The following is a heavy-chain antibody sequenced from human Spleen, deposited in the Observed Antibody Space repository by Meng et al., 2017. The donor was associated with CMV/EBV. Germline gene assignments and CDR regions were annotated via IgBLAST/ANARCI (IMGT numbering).Heavy chain of an antibody. Sequence: GESLKISCAASGFTFSSYSMNWVRQAPGKGLEWVSSISSSSSYIYYADSVKGRFTISRDNAKNSLYLQMNSLRAEDTAVYYCVRDGWTYYDVLTGYAHFDFWGQGTLVTVSS. CDR2: ISSSSSYI. V-gene: IGHV3-21*01. CDR3: VRDGWTYYDVLTGYAHFDF. CDR1: GFTFSSYS. J-gene: IGHJ4*02. D-gene: IGHD3-9*01.